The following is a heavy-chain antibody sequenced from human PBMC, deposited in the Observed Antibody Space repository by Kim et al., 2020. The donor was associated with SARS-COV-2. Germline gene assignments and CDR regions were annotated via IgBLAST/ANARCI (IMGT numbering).Heavy chain of an antibody. J-gene: IGHJ5*02. D-gene: IGHD6-13*01. CDR2: ISAYNGNT. Sequence: ASVKVSCKASGYTFTSYGISWVRQAPGQGLEWMGWISAYNGNTNYAQKLQGRVTMTTDTSTSTAYMELRSLRSDDTAVYYCARDKGGYSSSWRTNWFDPWGQGTLVTVSS. V-gene: IGHV1-18*01. CDR1: GYTFTSYG. CDR3: ARDKGGYSSSWRTNWFDP.